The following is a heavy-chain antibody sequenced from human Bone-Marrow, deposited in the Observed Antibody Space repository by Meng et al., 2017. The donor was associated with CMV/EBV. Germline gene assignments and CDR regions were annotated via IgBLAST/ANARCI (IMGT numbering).Heavy chain of an antibody. V-gene: IGHV1-2*02. CDR2: INPNSGGT. Sequence: ASVKVSCKASGYTFTGYYIYWVRQAPGQGLEWMGWINPNSGGTDYAQKFQGRVTMTRDTSISTAYMELSRLRSDDTAVYYCARVSRTGTIDYWGQGTLVTVSS. CDR3: ARVSRTGTIDY. D-gene: IGHD1-1*01. J-gene: IGHJ4*02. CDR1: GYTFTGYY.